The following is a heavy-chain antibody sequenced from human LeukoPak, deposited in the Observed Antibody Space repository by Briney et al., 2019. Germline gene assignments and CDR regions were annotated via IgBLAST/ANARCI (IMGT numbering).Heavy chain of an antibody. CDR3: AANAGQWLAPFDY. D-gene: IGHD6-19*01. CDR2: ISGNGGST. J-gene: IGHJ4*02. CDR1: GITLSSYA. Sequence: GGSLRLSCAVSGITLSSYAMTWVRQAPRKGLEWVSVISGNGGSTYHADSVKGRFTISRDNSKNTLYLQMNSLRAEDTAVYYCAANAGQWLAPFDYWGQGTLVTVSS. V-gene: IGHV3-23*01.